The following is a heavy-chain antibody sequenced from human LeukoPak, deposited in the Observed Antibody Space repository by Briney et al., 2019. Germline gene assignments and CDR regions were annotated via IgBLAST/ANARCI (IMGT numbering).Heavy chain of an antibody. CDR1: GFTFSSYS. CDR3: ARESMITFGGVIAAFDY. CDR2: ISSSSSTI. V-gene: IGHV3-48*01. J-gene: IGHJ4*02. Sequence: GGSLRLSCATSGFTFSSYSMNWVRQAPGKGLEWVSYISSSSSTIYYADSVKGRFTISRDNAKNSLYLQMNSLRAEDTAVYYCARESMITFGGVIAAFDYWGQGTLVTVSS. D-gene: IGHD3-16*02.